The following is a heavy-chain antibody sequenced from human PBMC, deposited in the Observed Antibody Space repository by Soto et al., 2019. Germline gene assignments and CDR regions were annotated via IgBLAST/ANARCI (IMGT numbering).Heavy chain of an antibody. J-gene: IGHJ3*02. CDR3: AKLTTVTTKLDAFDI. CDR1: GFTFSSYG. D-gene: IGHD4-17*01. V-gene: IGHV3-30*18. CDR2: ISYDGSNK. Sequence: GGSLRLSCAASGFTFSSYGMHWVRQAPGKGLEWVAVISYDGSNKYYADSVKGRFTISRDNSKNTLYLQMNSLRAEDTAVYYCAKLTTVTTKLDAFDIWGQGTMVTVSS.